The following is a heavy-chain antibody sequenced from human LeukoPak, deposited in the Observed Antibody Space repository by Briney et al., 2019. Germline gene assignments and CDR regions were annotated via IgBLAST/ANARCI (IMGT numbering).Heavy chain of an antibody. V-gene: IGHV3-21*01. CDR1: GFTFRSYT. CDR2: ISSSSSYI. CDR3: ARDLNTGYSSGWYIDY. J-gene: IGHJ4*02. D-gene: IGHD6-19*01. Sequence: GGSLRLSCAASGFTFRSYTMNWVRQAPGKGLEWVSSISSSSSYIYYADSVKGRFTISRDNAKNSLYLQMNSLRAEDTAVYSSARDLNTGYSSGWYIDYWGQGTLVTVSS.